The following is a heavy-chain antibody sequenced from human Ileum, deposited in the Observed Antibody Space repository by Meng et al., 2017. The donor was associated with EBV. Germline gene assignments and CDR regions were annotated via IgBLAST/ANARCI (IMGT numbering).Heavy chain of an antibody. CDR2: ISDSGAST. CDR1: GFTFSSYA. D-gene: IGHD2-8*02. CDR3: AKGSQGYCTGSVCYYFDY. Sequence: EVQLVESXXXXVXXGGSLRLSCQASGFTFSSYAMSWVRQAPGKGREWISSISDSGASTYSADSVKGRFTISRDNSKNTLYLQMNSLRAEDTAVYYCAKGSQGYCTGSVCYYFDYWGQGALVTVSS. J-gene: IGHJ4*02. V-gene: IGHV3-23*04.